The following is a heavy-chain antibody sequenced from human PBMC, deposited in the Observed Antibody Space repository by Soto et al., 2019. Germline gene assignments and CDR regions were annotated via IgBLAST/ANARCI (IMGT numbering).Heavy chain of an antibody. CDR2: ISYDGSNK. V-gene: IGHV3-30*18. CDR3: AKEGGAQWLVPRLYFPH. CDR1: GFTFSSYG. D-gene: IGHD6-19*01. Sequence: GGSLRLSCAASGFTFSSYGMHWVRQAPGKGLEWVAVISYDGSNKYYADSVKGRFTISRDNSKNTPYLQMNSLRAEDTAVYYCAKEGGAQWLVPRLYFPHWGQGTLVTVSS. J-gene: IGHJ1*01.